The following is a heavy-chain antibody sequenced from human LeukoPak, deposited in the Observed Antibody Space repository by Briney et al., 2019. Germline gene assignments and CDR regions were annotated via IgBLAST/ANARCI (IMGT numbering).Heavy chain of an antibody. CDR1: GFTFSSYG. CDR2: ISYDGSNK. CDR3: ARHDFWSGYCNY. Sequence: GGSLRLSCAASGFTFSSYGMHWVRQAPGKGLEWVAVISYDGSNKYYADSVKGRFTISRDNSKNTLYLQMNSLGAEDTAVYYCARHDFWSGYCNYWGQGTLVTVSS. J-gene: IGHJ4*02. D-gene: IGHD3-3*01. V-gene: IGHV3-30*03.